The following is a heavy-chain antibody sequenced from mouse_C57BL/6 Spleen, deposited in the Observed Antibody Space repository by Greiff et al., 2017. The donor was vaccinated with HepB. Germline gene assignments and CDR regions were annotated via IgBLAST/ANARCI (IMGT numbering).Heavy chain of an antibody. Sequence: EVQGVESGGGLVKPGGSLKLSCAASGFTFSSYAMSWVRQTPEKRLEWVATISDGGSYTYYPDNVKGRFTISRDNAKNNLYLQMSHLKSEDTAMYYCARDRIYYGSSYEGYFDVWGTGTTVTVSS. D-gene: IGHD1-1*01. CDR1: GFTFSSYA. CDR3: ARDRIYYGSSYEGYFDV. CDR2: ISDGGSYT. J-gene: IGHJ1*03. V-gene: IGHV5-4*01.